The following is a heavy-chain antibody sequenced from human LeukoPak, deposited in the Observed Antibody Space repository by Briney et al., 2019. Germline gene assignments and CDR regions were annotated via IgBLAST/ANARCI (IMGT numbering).Heavy chain of an antibody. V-gene: IGHV4-34*01. J-gene: IGHJ4*02. CDR2: INHSGST. CDR1: GGSFSGYY. CDR3: ARDHGYCSSTSCPD. D-gene: IGHD2-2*03. Sequence: SETLSLTCAVYGGSFSGYYWSWIRQPPGKGLEWIGEINHSGSTYYNPSLKSRVTISVDTSKNQFSLKLSSVTAADTAVYYCARDHGYCSSTSCPDWGQGTLVTVSS.